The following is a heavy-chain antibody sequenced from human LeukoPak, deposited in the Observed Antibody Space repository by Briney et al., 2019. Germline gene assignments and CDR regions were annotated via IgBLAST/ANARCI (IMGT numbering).Heavy chain of an antibody. CDR3: ARREVVTPRYFDY. Sequence: SETLSLTCAVYGVSFSGYYWSWIRQPPGKGLEWIGEINHSGSTNYNPSLKSRVTISVDTSKSQFSLKLSSVTAADTAVYYCARREVVTPRYFDYWGQGTLVTVSS. D-gene: IGHD4-23*01. CDR1: GVSFSGYY. V-gene: IGHV4-34*01. J-gene: IGHJ4*02. CDR2: INHSGST.